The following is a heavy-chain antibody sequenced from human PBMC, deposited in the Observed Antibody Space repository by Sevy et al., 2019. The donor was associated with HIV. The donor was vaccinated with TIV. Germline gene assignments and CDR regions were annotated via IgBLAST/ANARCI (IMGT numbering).Heavy chain of an antibody. Sequence: SETLSLSCTVSGGSISNGSYYWGWIRQPPGKGLEGIGSIVYRGNTYYNPSLKSRVLISVDTSKNQFSQKLSLVTAADTAIYSSARIKGEPLRAWFDPWGQGTLVTVSS. CDR2: IVYRGNT. CDR1: GGSISNGSYY. CDR3: ARIKGEPLRAWFDP. J-gene: IGHJ5*02. V-gene: IGHV4-39*01.